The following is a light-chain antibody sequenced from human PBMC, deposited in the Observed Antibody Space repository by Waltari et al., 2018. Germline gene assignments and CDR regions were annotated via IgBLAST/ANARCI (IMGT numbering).Light chain of an antibody. CDR1: QSIFYSSNNKNY. CDR2: WAS. Sequence: DIVMTQSPDSLAVSLGERVSINCKSSQSIFYSSNNKNYLAWYQQKPGQPPKLLKYWASSREVGVPKRFSGSGSGTDFTLTISSLEAEDVAIYYCQQYYSMPLTFGPGTTVEI. CDR3: QQYYSMPLT. J-gene: IGKJ3*01. V-gene: IGKV4-1*01.